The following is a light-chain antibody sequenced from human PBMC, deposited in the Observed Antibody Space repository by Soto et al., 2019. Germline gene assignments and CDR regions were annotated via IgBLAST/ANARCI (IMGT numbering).Light chain of an antibody. J-gene: IGKJ1*01. CDR3: QHYNSYSEA. CDR2: EAC. CDR1: QSIRYC. V-gene: IGKV1-5*03. Sequence: DIQMTQSPATLSASVGDRATITCRASQSIRYCLAWFQQKAGKAPKLLIYEACRLESGVPSRISGSGSGTEFTLTISSLQPDDFATYYCQHYNSYSEAFGQGTKVDIK.